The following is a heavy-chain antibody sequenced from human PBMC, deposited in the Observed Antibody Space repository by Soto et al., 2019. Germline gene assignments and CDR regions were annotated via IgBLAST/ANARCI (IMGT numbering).Heavy chain of an antibody. D-gene: IGHD4-17*01. J-gene: IGHJ6*02. Sequence: ASVKVSCKASGYTFTSYAMHWVRQAPGQRLEWMGRINAGSGYTKYSQKFQGRVTITRDTSASTAYMELSSLRSEDTAVYYCARDRTVTITGFYYYYGMDAWGQGTTVTVSS. V-gene: IGHV1-3*01. CDR3: ARDRTVTITGFYYYYGMDA. CDR2: INAGSGYT. CDR1: GYTFTSYA.